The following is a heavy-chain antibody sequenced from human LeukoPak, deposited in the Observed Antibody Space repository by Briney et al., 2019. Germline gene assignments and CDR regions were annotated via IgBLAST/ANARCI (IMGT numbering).Heavy chain of an antibody. CDR2: ISAYNGNT. CDR1: GYTFTSYG. D-gene: IGHD3-22*01. J-gene: IGHJ5*02. V-gene: IGHV1-18*01. CDR3: ARIDMKNYYDSSGYYKRDWFDP. Sequence: ASVTASCTASGYTFTSYGISWVRQAAGQGREWMGWISAYNGNTNYAQKLQGRVTMTTHTSTSTAYMELRSVRYDDTAVYYCARIDMKNYYDSSGYYKRDWFDPWGQGTLVSVSS.